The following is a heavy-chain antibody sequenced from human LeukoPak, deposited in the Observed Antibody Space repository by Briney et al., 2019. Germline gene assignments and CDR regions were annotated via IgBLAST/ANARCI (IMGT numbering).Heavy chain of an antibody. J-gene: IGHJ6*03. Sequence: PGGSLRLSYAASGFTFDDYAMHWVRQAPGKGLEWVSGISWNSGSIGYADSVKGRFTISRDNAKNSLYLQMNSLRAEDMALYYCAKDFYGSPYYYMDVWGKGTTVTVSS. D-gene: IGHD4-17*01. CDR3: AKDFYGSPYYYMDV. CDR1: GFTFDDYA. V-gene: IGHV3-9*03. CDR2: ISWNSGSI.